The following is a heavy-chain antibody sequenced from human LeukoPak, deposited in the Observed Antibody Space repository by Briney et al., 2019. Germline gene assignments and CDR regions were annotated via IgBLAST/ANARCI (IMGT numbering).Heavy chain of an antibody. V-gene: IGHV4-30-4*01. J-gene: IGHJ6*02. CDR1: GGSISSGDYY. CDR2: IYYSGST. D-gene: IGHD1-26*01. CDR3: ARFGVGATAGMDV. Sequence: SQTLSLTCTVSGGSISSGDYYWSWIRQPPGKGLEWIGYIYYSGSTYYNPSLKSRVTISVDTSKNQFSLKLSSVTAADTTVYYCARFGVGATAGMDVWGQGTTVTVSS.